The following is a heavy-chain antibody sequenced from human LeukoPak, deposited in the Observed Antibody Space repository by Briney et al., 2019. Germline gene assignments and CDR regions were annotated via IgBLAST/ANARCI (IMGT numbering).Heavy chain of an antibody. CDR2: IYPGDSDT. CDR1: GYSFTNYW. V-gene: IGHV5-51*01. Sequence: GESLKISCKGSGYSFTNYWIGWVRQMPGKGLEWMGIIYPGDSDTRYIPSFQGQVTISADKSINTAYLQWSSLKASDTAMYYCARHTTVGGSLRFDYWGQGTLVTVSS. CDR3: ARHTTVGGSLRFDY. J-gene: IGHJ4*02. D-gene: IGHD4-23*01.